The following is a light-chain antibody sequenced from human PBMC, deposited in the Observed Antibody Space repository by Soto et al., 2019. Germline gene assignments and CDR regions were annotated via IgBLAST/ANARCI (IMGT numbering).Light chain of an antibody. CDR2: EVN. J-gene: IGLJ1*01. V-gene: IGLV2-14*01. CDR3: NSYTTTGARV. CDR1: SSDVGGYDY. Sequence: QSALTQPASVSGSPGQSITISCTGTSSDVGGYDYVSWYQHHPGKAPRLMIYEVNNRPSGVSDRFSGSKSGHTASLTISGLQADDEADYYCNSYTTTGARVFGTGTKLTVL.